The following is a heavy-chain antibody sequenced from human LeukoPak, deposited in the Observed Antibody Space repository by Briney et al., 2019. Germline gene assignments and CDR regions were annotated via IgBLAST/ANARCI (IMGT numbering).Heavy chain of an antibody. Sequence: GGSLRLSCTASGFTFNLYAMTWVRQAPGRGLEWVSAITGSGGSTYYADSVKGRFTISRDNSKNTVYLQMNSLRVDDTAVYYCANSKVADFHYWGQGTRVTVSS. D-gene: IGHD6-19*01. CDR1: GFTFNLYA. CDR2: ITGSGGST. CDR3: ANSKVADFHY. J-gene: IGHJ4*02. V-gene: IGHV3-23*01.